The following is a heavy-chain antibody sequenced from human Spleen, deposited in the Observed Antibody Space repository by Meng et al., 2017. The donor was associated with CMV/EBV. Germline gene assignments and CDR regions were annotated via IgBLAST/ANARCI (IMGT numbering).Heavy chain of an antibody. V-gene: IGHV3-74*01. CDR3: ATSVGGGAFDP. Sequence: GESLKISCAASGFTFTTYWMHWVRQAPGKGLVWVSRVNSDGSSTIYADSVKGRFTISRDNAKNTLYLQMNSLRGEDTAVYQCATSVGGGAFDPWGQGTLVTVSS. CDR2: VNSDGSST. J-gene: IGHJ5*02. CDR1: GFTFTTYW. D-gene: IGHD3-16*01.